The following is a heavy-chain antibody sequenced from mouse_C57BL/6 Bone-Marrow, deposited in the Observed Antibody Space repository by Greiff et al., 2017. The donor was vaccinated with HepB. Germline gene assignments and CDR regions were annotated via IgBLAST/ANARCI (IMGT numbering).Heavy chain of an antibody. J-gene: IGHJ3*01. D-gene: IGHD1-1*01. Sequence: QVQLQQPGAELVKPGASVKLSCKASGYTFTSYWMQWVKQRPGQGLEWIGEIDPSDSYTNYNQKFKGKATLTVDTSSSTDYMQLSSLTSEDSAVYYCARGRIYTGFAYWGQGTLVTVSA. CDR3: ARGRIYTGFAY. CDR2: IDPSDSYT. V-gene: IGHV1-50*01. CDR1: GYTFTSYW.